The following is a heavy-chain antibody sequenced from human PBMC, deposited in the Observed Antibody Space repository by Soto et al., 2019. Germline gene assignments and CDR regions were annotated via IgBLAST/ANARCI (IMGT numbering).Heavy chain of an antibody. CDR3: AKGHRDDLVGATTGGWYFDL. J-gene: IGHJ2*01. CDR1: GFTFSTYG. D-gene: IGHD1-26*01. Sequence: QVQLVESGGGVVQPGRSLRLSCAASGFTFSTYGMHWVRQAPGKVLEGVAVISYNGSNKYYADSVKGRFTISRDNSKNTLYLQMNSLRAEDTAVYYCAKGHRDDLVGATTGGWYFDLWGRGTLVTVSS. V-gene: IGHV3-30*18. CDR2: ISYNGSNK.